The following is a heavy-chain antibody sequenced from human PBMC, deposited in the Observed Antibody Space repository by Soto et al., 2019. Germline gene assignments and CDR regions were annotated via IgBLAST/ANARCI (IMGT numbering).Heavy chain of an antibody. CDR3: ARQIYDSDTGPNFQYYFDS. V-gene: IGHV5-10-1*01. D-gene: IGHD3-22*01. CDR2: IDPSDSQT. CDR1: GYSFAGYW. Sequence: GESLKISCNGSGYSFAGYWITWVRQKPGKGLEWMGRIDPSDSQTYYSPSFRGHVTISATKSITTVFLQWSSLRASDTAMYYCARQIYDSDTGPNFQYYFDSWGQGTPVTVSS. J-gene: IGHJ4*02.